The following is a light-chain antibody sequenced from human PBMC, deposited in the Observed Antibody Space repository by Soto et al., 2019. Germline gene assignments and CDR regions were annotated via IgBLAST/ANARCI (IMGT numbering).Light chain of an antibody. V-gene: IGLV2-14*01. Sequence: QSALTQPASVSGSPGQSITISCTGTSSDGGGYNYVSWYQQHPGKAPKLMIYEVSNRPSGVSNRFSGSKSGNTASLTISGLQAEDEADYYCSSYTRSSTLVVFGTGTKVTVL. CDR2: EVS. CDR3: SSYTRSSTLVV. J-gene: IGLJ1*01. CDR1: SSDGGGYNY.